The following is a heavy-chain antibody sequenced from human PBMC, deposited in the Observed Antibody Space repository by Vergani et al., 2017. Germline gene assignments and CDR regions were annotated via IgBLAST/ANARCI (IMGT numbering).Heavy chain of an antibody. D-gene: IGHD1-1*01. V-gene: IGHV3-30*18. CDR2: ISYDGSNK. Sequence: QVQLVESGGGVVQPGRSLRLSCAASGFTFSSYGMHWVRQAPGKGLEWVAVISYDGSNKYYADSVKGRFTISRDNSKNTLYLQMNSLRAEDTAVYYCAKVGYNWDDALYYDYMDVWGKGTTVTVSS. J-gene: IGHJ6*03. CDR1: GFTFSSYG. CDR3: AKVGYNWDDALYYDYMDV.